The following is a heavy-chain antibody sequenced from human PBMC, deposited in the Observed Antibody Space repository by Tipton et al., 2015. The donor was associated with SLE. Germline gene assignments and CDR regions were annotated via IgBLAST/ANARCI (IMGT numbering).Heavy chain of an antibody. J-gene: IGHJ4*02. CDR1: GGSMKSYY. D-gene: IGHD1-26*01. CDR2: IYYTGST. CDR3: ARVDSGNLLFDF. Sequence: TLSLTCTVSGGSMKSYYWSWIRQTPGKGLGWIAYIYYTGSTNYNDSLKSRVTIFVDTSKNQFTLQLSSVTAADTAVYYCARVDSGNLLFDFWGQGTLVTVSS. V-gene: IGHV4-59*01.